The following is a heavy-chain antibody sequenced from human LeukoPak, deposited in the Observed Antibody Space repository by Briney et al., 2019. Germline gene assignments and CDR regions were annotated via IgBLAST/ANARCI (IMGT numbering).Heavy chain of an antibody. Sequence: GGSLRLSCAASGFTFSSYSMNWVRQAPGKGLEWVSSISSSSSYIYYADSVKGRFTISRDNAKNSLYLQMNSLRAEDTAVYYCARELTTVPYYFDYWGQGTLVTVSS. CDR3: ARELTTVPYYFDY. CDR2: ISSSSSYI. V-gene: IGHV3-21*04. D-gene: IGHD4-17*01. J-gene: IGHJ4*02. CDR1: GFTFSSYS.